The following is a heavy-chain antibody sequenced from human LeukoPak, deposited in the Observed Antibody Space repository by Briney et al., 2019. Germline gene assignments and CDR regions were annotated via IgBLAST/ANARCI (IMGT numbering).Heavy chain of an antibody. V-gene: IGHV3-48*01. J-gene: IGHJ6*02. CDR3: ARDPPVSSYYDILTGYRPTYGMDV. D-gene: IGHD3-9*01. CDR2: ISSSSSTI. Sequence: GSLRLSCAASGFTFSSYSMNWVRQPPGKGLEWASYISSSSSTIYYADSVKGRFTISRDNAKNSLYLQMNSLRAEDTAVYYCARDPPVSSYYDILTGYRPTYGMDVWGQGTTVTVSS. CDR1: GFTFSSYS.